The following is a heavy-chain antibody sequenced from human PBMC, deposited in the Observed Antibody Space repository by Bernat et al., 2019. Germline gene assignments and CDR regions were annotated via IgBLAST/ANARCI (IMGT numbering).Heavy chain of an antibody. CDR1: GFTFSSYG. CDR3: ANLRELINGFDY. CDR2: ISYDGSNK. J-gene: IGHJ4*02. V-gene: IGHV3-30*18. Sequence: QVQLVESGGGVVQPGRSLRLSCAASGFTFSSYGIHWVRQAPGKGLEWVAGISYDGSNKYYADSVKGRFTISRDNSKNTLYLQMNSLRAEDTAVYYCANLRELINGFDYWGQGTLVTVSS. D-gene: IGHD1-7*01.